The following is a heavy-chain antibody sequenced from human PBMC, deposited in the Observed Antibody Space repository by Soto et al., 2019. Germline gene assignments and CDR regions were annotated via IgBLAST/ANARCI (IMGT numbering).Heavy chain of an antibody. Sequence: QVQLVQSGAEVKKPGASVKVSCKASGYTFTSYGISWVRQAPGQGLEWMGWISAYNGNTNFAQKVQGRVTMTTDKSTSTTDMELRSLRSDDTAVYYCARALDPAPARMPYVPYSMDVWGKGTTVTVSS. D-gene: IGHD2-2*01. CDR3: ARALDPAPARMPYVPYSMDV. V-gene: IGHV1-18*01. CDR1: GYTFTSYG. CDR2: ISAYNGNT. J-gene: IGHJ6*03.